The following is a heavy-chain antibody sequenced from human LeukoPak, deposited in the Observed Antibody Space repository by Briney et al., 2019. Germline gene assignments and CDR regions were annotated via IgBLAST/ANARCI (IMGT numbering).Heavy chain of an antibody. CDR1: GFTFSNYG. D-gene: IGHD1-14*01. CDR3: AKDFSYKGPFDY. J-gene: IGHJ4*02. V-gene: IGHV3-30*05. CDR2: ISYDGKSN. Sequence: GGSLRLSCVTSGFTFSNYGMHWVRQVPGKGLEWVAVISYDGKSNFHVDSVKGRFTISRDNSKNTLYLQMNSLRAEDTAVYYCAKDFSYKGPFDYWGQGTLVTVSS.